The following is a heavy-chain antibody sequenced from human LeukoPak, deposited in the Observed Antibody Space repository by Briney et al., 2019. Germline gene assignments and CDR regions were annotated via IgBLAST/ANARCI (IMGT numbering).Heavy chain of an antibody. Sequence: GGSLRLSCAASGFTFSNYGMHWVRQVPGKGLEWVSVISYDGSNKYYADSVKGRFTISRDNSKNTLYLQMNSLRAEDTAMYYCAKNSGSTALWGQGTLVTVSS. CDR1: GFTFSNYG. V-gene: IGHV3-30*18. CDR2: ISYDGSNK. J-gene: IGHJ4*02. CDR3: AKNSGSTAL. D-gene: IGHD1-26*01.